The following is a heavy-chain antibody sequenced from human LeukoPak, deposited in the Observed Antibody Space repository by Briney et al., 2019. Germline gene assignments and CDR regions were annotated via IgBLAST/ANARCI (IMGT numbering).Heavy chain of an antibody. V-gene: IGHV3-48*04. CDR1: GFSLGGHA. D-gene: IGHD3-10*01. Sequence: GGSLRLSCVASGFSLGGHAMHWLRQAPGKGLEWVAYITYGSDTIFYADSVKGRFTVSRDNAKNSLYLQMDSLRAEDTAVYYCARYHLGSYFRDPFDHWGQGTLVTVSS. J-gene: IGHJ4*02. CDR3: ARYHLGSYFRDPFDH. CDR2: ITYGSDTI.